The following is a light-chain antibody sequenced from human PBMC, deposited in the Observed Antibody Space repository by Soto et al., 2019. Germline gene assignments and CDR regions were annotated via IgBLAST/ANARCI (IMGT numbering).Light chain of an antibody. V-gene: IGLV2-8*01. J-gene: IGLJ2*01. CDR2: EVI. Sequence: QSALTQPPSASGSPGQSVTISCTGTSSDVGGYYYVSWYQHHPGKAPKLIIYEVIKRPSGVPDRFSGSKSDNTASLTVSGLGVEDEADYYCTSYAGSNNVVFGGGTKLTAL. CDR3: TSYAGSNNVV. CDR1: SSDVGGYYY.